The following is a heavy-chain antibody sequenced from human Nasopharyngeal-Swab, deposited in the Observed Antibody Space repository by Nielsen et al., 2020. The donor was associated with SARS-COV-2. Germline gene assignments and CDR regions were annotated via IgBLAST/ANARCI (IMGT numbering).Heavy chain of an antibody. V-gene: IGHV3-13*01. CDR2: IATAGDT. CDR3: ARAAAAGYYYYMDV. J-gene: IGHJ6*03. D-gene: IGHD6-13*01. Sequence: GESLKISCAASGFTFSSYDMHWVRPVTGKGLEWVSVIATAGDTYYPGSVKGRFTISRENAKNSLYLQMNSLRAGDTAVYYCARAAAAGYYYYMDVWGKGTTVTVSS. CDR1: GFTFSSYD.